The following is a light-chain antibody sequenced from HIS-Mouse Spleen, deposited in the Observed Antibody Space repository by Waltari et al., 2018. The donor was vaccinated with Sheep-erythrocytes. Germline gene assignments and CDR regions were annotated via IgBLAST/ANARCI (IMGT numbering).Light chain of an antibody. V-gene: IGKV1-39*01. Sequence: DIQMTQSPSSLSASVGDRVTITCRASQSISIYLNWYQQKPGKAPKLLIYAASSLQSGVPSRFSGSGSGTDFTLAISSLQPEDFATYYCQQSYSTPYTFGQVTKLEIK. J-gene: IGKJ2*01. CDR2: AAS. CDR1: QSISIY. CDR3: QQSYSTPYT.